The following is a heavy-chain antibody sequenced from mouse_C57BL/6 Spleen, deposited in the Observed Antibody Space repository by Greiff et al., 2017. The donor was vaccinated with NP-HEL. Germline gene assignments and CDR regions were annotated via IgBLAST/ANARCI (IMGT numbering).Heavy chain of an antibody. V-gene: IGHV7-3*01. CDR2: IRNKANGYTT. J-gene: IGHJ4*01. CDR3: ARYIRGDYAMDY. Sequence: EVQLMESGGGLVQPGGSLSLSCAASGFTFTDYYMSWVRQPPGKALEWLGFIRNKANGYTTEYSASVKGRFTISRDNSQSILYLQMNALRAEDSATYYCARYIRGDYAMDYWGQGTSVTVSS. CDR1: GFTFTDYY.